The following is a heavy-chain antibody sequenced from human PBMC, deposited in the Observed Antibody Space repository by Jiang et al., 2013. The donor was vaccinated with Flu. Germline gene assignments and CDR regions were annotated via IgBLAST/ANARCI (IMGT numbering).Heavy chain of an antibody. CDR1: GYTFGNYG. CDR3: ARDTGITELNDAFDV. Sequence: SGAEVKKPGDSVRVSCKASGYTFGNYGISWVRQAPGQGLEWMGWISANTGKTQYAEKAQGRVALSTEISTSTAYLELRSLRLDDTAVYYCARDTGITELNDAFDVWGQGTVVVVSS. D-gene: IGHD3-10*01. CDR2: ISANTGKT. J-gene: IGHJ3*01. V-gene: IGHV1-18*01.